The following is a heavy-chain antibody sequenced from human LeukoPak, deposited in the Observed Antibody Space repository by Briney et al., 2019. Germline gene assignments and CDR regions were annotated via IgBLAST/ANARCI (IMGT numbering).Heavy chain of an antibody. CDR3: AKRIAAAGTGVGVGFDY. CDR2: ISGSGGAT. CDR1: GFTFATYA. J-gene: IGHJ4*02. V-gene: IGHV3-23*01. D-gene: IGHD6-13*01. Sequence: GGSLRLSCAASGFTFATYAMNWVRQAPGKGLEWVSVISGSGGATYYADSVKGRFTISRDNSKNTLYLQMNSLRAEDTAVYYCAKRIAAAGTGVGVGFDYWGQGTLVTVSS.